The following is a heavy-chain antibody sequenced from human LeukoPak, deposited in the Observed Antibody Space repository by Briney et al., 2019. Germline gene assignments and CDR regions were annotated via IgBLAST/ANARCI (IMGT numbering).Heavy chain of an antibody. V-gene: IGHV1-2*02. CDR3: ARVGVAAAGYPFDY. CDR2: INPNSGGT. D-gene: IGHD6-13*01. Sequence: ASVKVSCKASGYTFTGYYMHWVRQAPGQGLEWMGWINPNSGGTNYAQKFQGRVTMTRGTSISTAYMELSRLRSDDTAVYYCARVGVAAAGYPFDYWGQGTLVTVSS. CDR1: GYTFTGYY. J-gene: IGHJ4*02.